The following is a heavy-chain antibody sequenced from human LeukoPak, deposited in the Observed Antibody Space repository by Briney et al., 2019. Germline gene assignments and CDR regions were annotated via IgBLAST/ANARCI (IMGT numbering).Heavy chain of an antibody. V-gene: IGHV3-74*01. CDR3: ARDSGYYDFWSGYYYYYGMDV. CDR1: GFTFSSYW. Sequence: GGSLRLSCAASGFTFSSYWMHWVRQAPGKGLVWVSRINSDGSSTSYADSVKGRFTISRDNAKNTLYLQMNSLRAEDTAVYYCARDSGYYDFWSGYYYYYGMDVWGQGTTVTVSS. D-gene: IGHD3-3*01. CDR2: INSDGSST. J-gene: IGHJ6*02.